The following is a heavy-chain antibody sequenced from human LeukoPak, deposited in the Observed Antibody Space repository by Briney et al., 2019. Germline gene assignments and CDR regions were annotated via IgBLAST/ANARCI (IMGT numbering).Heavy chain of an antibody. J-gene: IGHJ6*02. V-gene: IGHV3-66*01. Sequence: GSLRLSSGAPRLTVSGNSMSSVRQAPGKGLEWGSLLYSGGSTYYADSVKGRFSISRDNSKNTLYLQMNSLRAEDTAVYYCASRDKGYYYGMDVWGQGTTVTVSS. CDR2: LYSGGST. CDR1: RLTVSGNS. D-gene: IGHD5-24*01. CDR3: ASRDKGYYYGMDV.